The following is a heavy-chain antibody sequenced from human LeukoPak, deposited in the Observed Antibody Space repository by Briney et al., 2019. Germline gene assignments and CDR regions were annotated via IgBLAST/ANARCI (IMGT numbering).Heavy chain of an antibody. CDR3: ARDHYGSGKRQPNWFDP. Sequence: GGSLRLSCAASGFTFSSYGMHWVRQAPGKGLEWVAVISYDGSNKYYADSVKGRFTISRDNSKNTLYLQMNSLRSEDTAVYYCARDHYGSGKRQPNWFDPWGQGTLVTVSS. V-gene: IGHV3-30*03. D-gene: IGHD3-10*01. CDR2: ISYDGSNK. CDR1: GFTFSSYG. J-gene: IGHJ5*02.